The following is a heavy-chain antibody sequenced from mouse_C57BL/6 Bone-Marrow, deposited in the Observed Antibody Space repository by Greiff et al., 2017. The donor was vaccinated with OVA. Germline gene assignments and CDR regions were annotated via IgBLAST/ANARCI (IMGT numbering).Heavy chain of an antibody. J-gene: IGHJ2*01. CDR3: TRAYYYGSSLGRYFDD. CDR2: IYPGNSDT. V-gene: IGHV1-5*01. CDR1: GYTFTSYW. Sequence: VQLQQSGTVLARPGASVKMSCKTSGYTFTSYWMHWVKQRPGQGLEWIGAIYPGNSDTSYNQKFKGKAKLTAVTSASTAYMELSSLTNEDSAVYYCTRAYYYGSSLGRYFDDWGQGTTLTVSS. D-gene: IGHD1-1*01.